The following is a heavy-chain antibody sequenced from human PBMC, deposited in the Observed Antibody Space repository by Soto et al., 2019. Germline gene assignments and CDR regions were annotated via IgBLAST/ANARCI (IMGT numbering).Heavy chain of an antibody. V-gene: IGHV3-21*01. CDR1: GFNFNDYQ. CDR3: VRDQFDNFAYHWFDR. CDR2: ISPGLSFI. J-gene: IGHJ5*02. Sequence: EVQLVESGGGLVKPGGSLRLSCAASGFNFNDYQIHWVRQAPGEGLEWVSGISPGLSFIYYADSVRGRFTISRDNSNKSVFLQLNSLRVDDTATYYCVRDQFDNFAYHWFDRWGQGTLVTVSS. D-gene: IGHD1-1*01.